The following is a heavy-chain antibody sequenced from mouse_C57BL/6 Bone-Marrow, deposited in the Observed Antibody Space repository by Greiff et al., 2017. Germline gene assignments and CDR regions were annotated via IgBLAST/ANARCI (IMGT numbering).Heavy chain of an antibody. D-gene: IGHD1-1*01. CDR1: GYSFTGYY. V-gene: IGHV1-42*01. CDR3: ARWYYGSSFAY. Sequence: EVQLVESGPELVKPGASVKISCKASGYSFTGYYMNWVKQSPEKSLEWIGEINPSTGGTTYNQKFKAKATLTVDKSSSTAYMQLKSLTSEDSAVYYCARWYYGSSFAYWGQGTLVTVSA. CDR2: INPSTGGT. J-gene: IGHJ3*01.